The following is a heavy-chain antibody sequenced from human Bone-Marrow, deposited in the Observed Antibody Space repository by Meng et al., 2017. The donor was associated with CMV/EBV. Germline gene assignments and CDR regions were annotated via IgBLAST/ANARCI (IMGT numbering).Heavy chain of an antibody. CDR1: GGSISSSSYY. J-gene: IGHJ5*02. CDR3: ARHIAARGDNWFDP. V-gene: IGHV4-39*01. Sequence: SETLSLTCTVSGGSISSSSYYWGWIRQPPGKGLEWIGSIYYSGSTYYNPSLKSRVTISVDTSKNQFSLKLSSVTAADTAVYYCARHIAARGDNWFDPWGQGTLVTVSS. CDR2: IYYSGST. D-gene: IGHD6-6*01.